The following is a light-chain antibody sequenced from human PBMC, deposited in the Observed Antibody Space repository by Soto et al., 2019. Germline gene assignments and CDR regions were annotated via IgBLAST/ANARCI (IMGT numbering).Light chain of an antibody. CDR3: QQYAGSPRT. Sequence: EIVMTQSPATLSVSPGERATLSCRASQSVFSSLAWYQQKPGQAPRLLISDASSRATGIPARFSGSGSGTDFTLTISSLEPEDFAVYFCQQYAGSPRTFGQGTKVDI. CDR2: DAS. V-gene: IGKV3-20*01. J-gene: IGKJ1*01. CDR1: QSVFSSL.